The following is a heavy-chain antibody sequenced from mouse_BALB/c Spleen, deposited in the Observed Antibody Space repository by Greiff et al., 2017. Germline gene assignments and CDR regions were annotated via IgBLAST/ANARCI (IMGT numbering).Heavy chain of an antibody. CDR2: ISSGSSTI. V-gene: IGHV5-17*02. CDR1: GFTFSSFG. Sequence: EVKVVESGGGLVQPGGSRKLSCAASGFTFSSFGMHWVRQAPEKGLEWVAYISSGSSTIYYADTVKGRFTISRDNPKNTLFLQMTSLRSEDTAMYYCARPGKTGMGFAYWGQGTLVTVSA. CDR3: ARPGKTGMGFAY. D-gene: IGHD4-1*01. J-gene: IGHJ3*01.